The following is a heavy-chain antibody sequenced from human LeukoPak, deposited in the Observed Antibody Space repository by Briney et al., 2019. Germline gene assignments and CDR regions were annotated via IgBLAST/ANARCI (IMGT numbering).Heavy chain of an antibody. D-gene: IGHD6-19*01. J-gene: IGHJ6*02. CDR1: GFTFSSYG. Sequence: GSLRLSCAASGFTFSSYGMHWVRQAPGKGLEGVAVIWYDGSNKYYADSVKGRFTISRDNFQNTLYLQMNSLRAEDTAVYYCASHTIRGYGSGLYMDYYYGMNVWGQGTTVTVSS. V-gene: IGHV3-33*01. CDR3: ASHTIRGYGSGLYMDYYYGMNV. CDR2: IWYDGSNK.